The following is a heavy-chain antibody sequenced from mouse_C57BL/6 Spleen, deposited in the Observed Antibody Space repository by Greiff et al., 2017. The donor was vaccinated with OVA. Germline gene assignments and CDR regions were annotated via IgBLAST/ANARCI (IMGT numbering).Heavy chain of an antibody. V-gene: IGHV1-15*01. J-gene: IGHJ2*01. CDR1: GYTFTDYE. Sequence: VQLQQSGAELVRPGASVTLSCKASGYTFTDYEMHWVKQTPVHGLAWIGAIDPETGGTAYNQKFKGKAILTADKSSSTAYMELRSLTSEDSAVYYCTRKDYDGYYFDYWGQGTTLTVSS. CDR2: IDPETGGT. D-gene: IGHD2-4*01. CDR3: TRKDYDGYYFDY.